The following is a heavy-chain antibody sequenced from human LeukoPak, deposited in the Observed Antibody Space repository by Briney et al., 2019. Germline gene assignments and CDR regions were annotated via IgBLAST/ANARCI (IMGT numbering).Heavy chain of an antibody. CDR3: ARHGDYYDSSGYYIGWYFDL. CDR1: GGSISSYY. D-gene: IGHD3-22*01. V-gene: IGHV4-59*08. J-gene: IGHJ2*01. CDR2: IYYSGST. Sequence: SETLSLTCTVSGGSISSYYWNWIRQPPGKGLEWIGYIYYSGSTNYNPSLKSRVTISVDTSKNQFSLKLSSVTAADTAVYYCARHGDYYDSSGYYIGWYFDLWGRGTLVTVSS.